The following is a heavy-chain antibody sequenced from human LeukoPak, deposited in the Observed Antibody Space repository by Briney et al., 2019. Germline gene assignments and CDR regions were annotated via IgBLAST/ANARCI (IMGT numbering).Heavy chain of an antibody. V-gene: IGHV3-74*01. J-gene: IGHJ2*01. Sequence: GGSLRLSCAASGFTFSSYWMHWVRQAPGKGLVWVSRIKSDGSSTSYADSVKGRFTISRDNAKNTLSLQMNSLRAGDTAVYYCARERDWFFDLWGRGTLVSVSS. CDR1: GFTFSSYW. CDR2: IKSDGSST. CDR3: ARERDWFFDL.